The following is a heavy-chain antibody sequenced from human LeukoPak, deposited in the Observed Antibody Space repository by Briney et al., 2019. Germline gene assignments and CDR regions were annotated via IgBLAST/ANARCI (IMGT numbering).Heavy chain of an antibody. CDR2: IKQDGSEK. CDR1: GFTFSSYW. D-gene: IGHD2-15*01. V-gene: IGHV3-7*01. J-gene: IGHJ4*02. CDR3: ATEGPLPGGHDY. Sequence: PGGSLRLSCAASGFTFSSYWMSWVRQAPGKGLGWVANIKQDGSEKFYVDSVKGRFTISRDIAKNTVYLQMNSLRDDDTAVYYCATEGPLPGGHDYWGQGTLVTVSS.